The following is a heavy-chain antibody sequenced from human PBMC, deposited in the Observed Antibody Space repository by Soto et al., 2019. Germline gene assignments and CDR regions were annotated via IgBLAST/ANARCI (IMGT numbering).Heavy chain of an antibody. V-gene: IGHV3-23*01. J-gene: IGHJ6*02. CDR1: AVTLSKED. Sequence: PDVSLRHSGAAAAVTLSKEDLTWLRQSPGMQLKWLSALNSYEHGPYYIDSVRGRFTISRDNSENMVCLQMNDLRADDSAVYYCARGGVYGGDHYYTAMDVWGQGTTVTVSS. D-gene: IGHD3-3*01. CDR2: LNSYEHGP. CDR3: ARGGVYGGDHYYTAMDV.